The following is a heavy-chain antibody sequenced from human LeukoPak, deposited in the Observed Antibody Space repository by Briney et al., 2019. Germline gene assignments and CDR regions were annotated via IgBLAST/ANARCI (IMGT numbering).Heavy chain of an antibody. CDR1: GFTFSSYW. D-gene: IGHD1-26*01. CDR2: INEDGGGR. CDR3: ARAAGGTSRDY. J-gene: IGHJ4*02. Sequence: PGGSLRLSCAVSGFTFSSYWMSWVRQAPGKGLEWLANINEDGGGRFYVDSVKGRLTISRDNAKNSLFLQMNSLRAEDTAVYYCARAAGGTSRDYWGQGTLVTVSS. V-gene: IGHV3-7*01.